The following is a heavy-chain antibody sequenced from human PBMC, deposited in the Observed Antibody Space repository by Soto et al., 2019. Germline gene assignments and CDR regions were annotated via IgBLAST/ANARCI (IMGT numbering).Heavy chain of an antibody. V-gene: IGHV1-8*01. CDR3: ARGHCSGGSCYLDY. CDR1: GYTFTSYD. CDR2: MNPNSGNT. J-gene: IGHJ4*02. Sequence: ASVKVSCKASGYTFTSYDINWVRQATGQGLEWMGWMNPNSGNTGYAQKFQGRVTMTRNTSISTAYMELSSLRSEDTAVYYCARGHCSGGSCYLDYWRQGALVTVSS. D-gene: IGHD2-15*01.